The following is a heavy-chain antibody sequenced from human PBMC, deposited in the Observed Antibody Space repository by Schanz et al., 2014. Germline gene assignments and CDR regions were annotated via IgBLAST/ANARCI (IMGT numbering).Heavy chain of an antibody. J-gene: IGHJ4*02. V-gene: IGHV3-11*06. CDR3: ARHRDEMATVSSPFDY. CDR1: GFTFADYY. D-gene: IGHD2-15*01. Sequence: VQLVESGGGLFKPGGSLRLSCAGSGFTFADYYMTWIRQPPGKGLEWIASDCISATDYVNESLQSRVSISIDRSKNHLSLKVPSVTAADTAVYFCARHRDEMATVSSPFDYWGQGILVTVSS. CDR2: DCISATD.